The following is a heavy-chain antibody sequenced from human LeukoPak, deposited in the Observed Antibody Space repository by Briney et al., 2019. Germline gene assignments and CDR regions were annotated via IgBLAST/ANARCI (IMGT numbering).Heavy chain of an antibody. V-gene: IGHV3-73*01. CDR2: VRSKADSYAT. J-gene: IGHJ4*02. D-gene: IGHD3-10*01. Sequence: GGSLRLSCAASGFTFSESVVHWVRQAAGKGLEWVGRVRSKADSYATGYAASLKGRFTISRDDSKNTAYLQMNSLKTEDTAVYYCTRHMGSAATRFDYWGQGTLVTVSS. CDR1: GFTFSESV. CDR3: TRHMGSAATRFDY.